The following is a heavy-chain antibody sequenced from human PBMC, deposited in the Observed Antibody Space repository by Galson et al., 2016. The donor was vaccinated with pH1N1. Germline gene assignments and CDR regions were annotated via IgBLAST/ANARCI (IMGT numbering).Heavy chain of an antibody. CDR2: TYYRSKSYN. J-gene: IGHJ6*03. CDR1: GDSVSTNSAA. CDR3: ARSPRDWNFPDYHNCMDV. V-gene: IGHV6-1*01. D-gene: IGHD1-7*01. Sequence: CAISGDSVSTNSAAWNWIRQSPSRGLEWLGGTYYRSKSYNDYALSVKGRITINPDTSKNQFSLQLNSVTPEDTAVYYCARSPRDWNFPDYHNCMDVWGKGTTVTVSS.